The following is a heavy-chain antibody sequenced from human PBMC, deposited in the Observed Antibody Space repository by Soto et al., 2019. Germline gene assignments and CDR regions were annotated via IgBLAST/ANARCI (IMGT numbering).Heavy chain of an antibody. D-gene: IGHD3-10*01. CDR1: GGTFSSYA. CDR3: ARDASGDYYYYGMDV. Sequence: QVQLLQSGAEVKKPGSSVKVSCTASGGTFSSYAISWVRQAPGQGLEWMGGIIPIFGTANYAQKFQGRVTITADESTSTAYMELRSLRSEDTAVYYCARDASGDYYYYGMDVWGQGTTVTVSS. CDR2: IIPIFGTA. J-gene: IGHJ6*02. V-gene: IGHV1-69*01.